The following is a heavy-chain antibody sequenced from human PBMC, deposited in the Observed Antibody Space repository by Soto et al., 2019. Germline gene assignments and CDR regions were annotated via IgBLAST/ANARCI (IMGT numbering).Heavy chain of an antibody. Sequence: QVQLQESGPGLVKPSQTLSLPCTVSGGSISSGGYYWSWIRQHPGKGLGWIGYIYYSGSTYYNPSLKSRVTISVDTSKNQFSLKLSSVTAADTAVYYRARDAGILTGHYGMDVWGQGTTVTVSS. CDR2: IYYSGST. V-gene: IGHV4-31*03. CDR1: GGSISSGGYY. D-gene: IGHD3-9*01. CDR3: ARDAGILTGHYGMDV. J-gene: IGHJ6*02.